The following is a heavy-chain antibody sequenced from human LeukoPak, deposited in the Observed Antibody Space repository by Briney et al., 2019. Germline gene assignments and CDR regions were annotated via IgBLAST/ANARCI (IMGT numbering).Heavy chain of an antibody. V-gene: IGHV4-34*01. CDR1: GGSFSGYY. CDR3: ARRQYDFWSGYYYDY. Sequence: SETLSLTCAVYGGSFSGYYWSWIRQPPWKGLEWIGEINHSGSTNYNPSLKSRVTISVDTSKNQFSLKLSSVTAADTAVYYCARRQYDFWSGYYYDYWGQGTLVTVSS. D-gene: IGHD3-3*01. CDR2: INHSGST. J-gene: IGHJ4*02.